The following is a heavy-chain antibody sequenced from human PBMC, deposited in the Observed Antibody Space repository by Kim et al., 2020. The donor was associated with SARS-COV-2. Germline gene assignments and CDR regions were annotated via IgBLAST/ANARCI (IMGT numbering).Heavy chain of an antibody. D-gene: IGHD6-6*01. CDR2: IYTRGST. V-gene: IGHV4-61*02. CDR3: VRESTSLYSGWDV. CDR1: GGSVSSDNYY. J-gene: IGHJ6*02. Sequence: SETLSLTCTVSGGSVSSDNYYWSWIRQPAGKGLEWIGRIYTRGSTIYNPSLKSRVTISLDTPQNQFSLRLSSVTAADTAAYYCVRESTSLYSGWDVWGQGTTVTVSS.